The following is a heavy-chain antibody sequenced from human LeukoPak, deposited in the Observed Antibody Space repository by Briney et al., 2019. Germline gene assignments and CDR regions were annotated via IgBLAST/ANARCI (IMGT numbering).Heavy chain of an antibody. CDR2: IYHSGST. J-gene: IGHJ3*02. V-gene: IGHV4-30-2*01. D-gene: IGHD3-3*01. CDR3: ARDPFPSGFEAFDI. CDR1: GGSISSGGYY. Sequence: SQTLPLTCTVSGGSISSGGYYWSWIRQPPGKGLEWIGYIYHSGSTYYNPSLKSRVTISVDRSKNQFSLKLSSVTAADTAVYYCARDPFPSGFEAFDIWGQGTMVTVSS.